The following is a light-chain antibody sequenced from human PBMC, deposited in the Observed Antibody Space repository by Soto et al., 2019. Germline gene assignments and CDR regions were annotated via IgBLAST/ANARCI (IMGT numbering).Light chain of an antibody. CDR3: ATWDDSLSNYV. J-gene: IGLJ1*01. V-gene: IGLV1-47*01. Sequence: VLTQPPSASGTPGQRVTISCSGSSSNIGSNYVYWYQHLTGTAPKLLIYRNNQRPSGVPDRFSGSKSGTSASLTISGLRSEDEADYYCATWDDSLSNYVFGTGTKVTVL. CDR2: RNN. CDR1: SSNIGSNY.